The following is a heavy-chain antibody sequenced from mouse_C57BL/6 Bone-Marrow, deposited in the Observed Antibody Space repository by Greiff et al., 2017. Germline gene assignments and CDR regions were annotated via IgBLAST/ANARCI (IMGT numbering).Heavy chain of an antibody. CDR3: ATTGLDY. J-gene: IGHJ2*01. CDR2: IDPSDSYT. CDR1: GYTFTSYW. V-gene: IGHV1-69*01. Sequence: QVQLQQPGAELVMPGASVKLSCKASGYTFTSYWMHWVKQRPGQGLEWIGEIDPSDSYTNYNQKFKGKSTLTVDKSSSTAYMQLSSLTSEDAAGNYCATTGLDYWGQGTTLTVSS. D-gene: IGHD4-1*02.